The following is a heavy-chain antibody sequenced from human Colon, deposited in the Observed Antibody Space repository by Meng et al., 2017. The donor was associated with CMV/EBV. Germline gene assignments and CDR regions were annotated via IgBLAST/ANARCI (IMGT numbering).Heavy chain of an antibody. Sequence: GESLKISCVVSGVTFSNHGMSWVRQAPGKGLGWVSGISGGGRGTYYAASVEGRFIISRDNSQNTLYLEMNSLRAEDTAVYYCARDPKVLDTTLATGYWGQGTLVTVSS. CDR3: ARDPKVLDTTLATGY. J-gene: IGHJ4*02. CDR1: GVTFSNHG. V-gene: IGHV3-23*01. D-gene: IGHD5-18*01. CDR2: ISGGGRGT.